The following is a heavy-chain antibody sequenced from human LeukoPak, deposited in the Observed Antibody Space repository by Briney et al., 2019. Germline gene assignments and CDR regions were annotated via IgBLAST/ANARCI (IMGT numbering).Heavy chain of an antibody. Sequence: SVKVSCKASGGTFSSYAISWVRQAPGQGLEWMGGIIPIFGTANYAQKFQGRVTITADESTSTAYMELSSLRSEDTAVYYCARESITIFGGVIDYYMDVWGKGTTVTVSS. CDR3: ARESITIFGGVIDYYMDV. D-gene: IGHD3-3*01. CDR1: GGTFSSYA. CDR2: IIPIFGTA. J-gene: IGHJ6*03. V-gene: IGHV1-69*13.